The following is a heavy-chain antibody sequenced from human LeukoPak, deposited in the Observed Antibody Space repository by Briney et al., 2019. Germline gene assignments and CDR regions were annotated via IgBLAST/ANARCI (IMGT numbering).Heavy chain of an antibody. Sequence: SETLSLTCAVYGGSFSGYYWSWIRQPPGKGLEWIGEINHSGSTNRNPSLKSRVTISVDTSKNQFSLKLSSVTAADTAVYYCARTRGGMVRFDYWGQGTLVTVSS. D-gene: IGHD3-10*01. CDR1: GGSFSGYY. CDR2: INHSGST. CDR3: ARTRGGMVRFDY. V-gene: IGHV4-34*01. J-gene: IGHJ4*02.